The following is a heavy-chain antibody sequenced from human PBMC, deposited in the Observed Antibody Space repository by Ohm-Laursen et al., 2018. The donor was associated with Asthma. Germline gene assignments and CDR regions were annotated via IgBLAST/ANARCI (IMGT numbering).Heavy chain of an antibody. CDR3: VTDAWWSYVH. CDR1: GVAFTDSW. J-gene: IGHJ4*02. V-gene: IGHV3-7*01. D-gene: IGHD1-26*01. CDR2: INPLGYEK. Sequence: SLRLSCSASGVAFTDSWMSWVRQLPGGSLEWVAKINPLGYEKYYMDSVRGRFTVSRDNAKNTLYLEMNSLRVEDTAVYYCVTDAWWSYVHWGLGTLVTVSS.